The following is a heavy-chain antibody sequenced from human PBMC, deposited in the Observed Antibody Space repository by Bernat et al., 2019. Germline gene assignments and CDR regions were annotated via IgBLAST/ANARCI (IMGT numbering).Heavy chain of an antibody. CDR3: SRRHCSGGSCYSDY. CDR2: IRSKAYSYAT. Sequence: EVQLVESGGGLVQPGGSLKLSCAASGFPFRDSSIHWVRQASGKGLEWVGRIRSKAYSYATTYAASAKDRFTISRDDSKNTAYLQMNSLKTDDTAVYYCSRRHCSGGSCYSDYWGQGTLVTVSS. D-gene: IGHD2-15*01. V-gene: IGHV3-73*01. CDR1: GFPFRDSS. J-gene: IGHJ4*02.